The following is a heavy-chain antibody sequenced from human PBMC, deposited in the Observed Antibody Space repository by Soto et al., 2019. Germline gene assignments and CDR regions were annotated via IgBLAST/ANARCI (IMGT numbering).Heavy chain of an antibody. CDR1: GFTFSSSI. J-gene: IGHJ2*01. V-gene: IGHV1-58*01. Sequence: QMQLVQSGPEVKKPGTSVKVSCKASGFTFSSSIVQWVRQARGQRLEWIGWIVVGSGHTNYEQKFQERVTITRDMSTSPAYMELSRLRSEATAVYYCAAPDFGDYWYFDLWGRGTLVTVSS. CDR2: IVVGSGHT. D-gene: IGHD4-17*01. CDR3: AAPDFGDYWYFDL.